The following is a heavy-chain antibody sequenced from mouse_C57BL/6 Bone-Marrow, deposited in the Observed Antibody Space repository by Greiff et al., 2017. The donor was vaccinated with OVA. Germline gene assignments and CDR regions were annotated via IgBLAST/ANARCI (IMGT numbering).Heavy chain of an antibody. V-gene: IGHV1-52*01. J-gene: IGHJ4*01. CDR1: GYTFTSYW. CDR2: IDPSDSET. CDR3: ARRGNWGYAMDY. Sequence: VQLQQPGAELVRPGSSVKLSCKASGYTFTSYWMHWVKQRPIQGLEWIGNIDPSDSETHYNQKFKDKATLTVDKSSSTAYMQLSSLTSEDSAVDYCARRGNWGYAMDYWGQGTSVTVSS.